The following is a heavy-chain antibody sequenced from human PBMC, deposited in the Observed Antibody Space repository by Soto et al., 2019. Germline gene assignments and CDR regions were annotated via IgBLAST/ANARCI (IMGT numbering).Heavy chain of an antibody. CDR2: IYATGTT. V-gene: IGHV4-4*07. J-gene: IGHJ6*02. Sequence: ASETLSLTCTVSGASISGYYWSWIRKSAGKGLEWIGRIYATGTTDYNPSLKSRVMMSVDTSKNQFSLKLSSVTAADTAVYYCARVVRGGYDFWSGTPGYYGMDVWGQGTTVTVSS. D-gene: IGHD3-3*01. CDR1: GASISGYY. CDR3: ARVVRGGYDFWSGTPGYYGMDV.